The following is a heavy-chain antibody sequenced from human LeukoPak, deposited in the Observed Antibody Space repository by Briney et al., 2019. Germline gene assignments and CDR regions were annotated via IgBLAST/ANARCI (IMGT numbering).Heavy chain of an antibody. J-gene: IGHJ4*02. Sequence: AGGSLRLSCAASGFTVSSNFMNWVRQAPGKGLEWVSVIYSGDTTHYADSVKGRFTISRDNFKNTVHLQMNSLRAEDTAVYYCARVTADKDGYDFFDYWGQGTLVTVSS. CDR2: IYSGDTT. D-gene: IGHD3-22*01. V-gene: IGHV3-66*02. CDR3: ARVTADKDGYDFFDY. CDR1: GFTVSSNF.